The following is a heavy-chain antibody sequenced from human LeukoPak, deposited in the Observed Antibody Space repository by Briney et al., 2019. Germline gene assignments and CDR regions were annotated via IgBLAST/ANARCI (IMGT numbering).Heavy chain of an antibody. Sequence: PGGSLRLSCAASGFTFSDYYMSWIRQAPGKGLEWVSSISSSSSYIYYADSVKGRFTISRDNAKNSLYLQMNSLRAEDTALSHCARGNRYGDDAWFDPWGQGTLVTVSS. J-gene: IGHJ5*02. D-gene: IGHD4-17*01. CDR2: ISSSSSYI. V-gene: IGHV3-11*05. CDR1: GFTFSDYY. CDR3: ARGNRYGDDAWFDP.